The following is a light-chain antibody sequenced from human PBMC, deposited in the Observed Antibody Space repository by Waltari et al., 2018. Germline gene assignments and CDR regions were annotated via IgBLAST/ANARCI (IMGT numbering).Light chain of an antibody. Sequence: AIRMTQSPSSLSASPGDSVTITCRASQGISSYLAWYQKKPGKAPKLLVYAASTLQSGGPSRFSGSGSGTDFTLTISCLQSEDFATYYCQQYYSYPITFGQGTRLEIK. CDR3: QQYYSYPIT. CDR2: AAS. V-gene: IGKV1-8*01. CDR1: QGISSY. J-gene: IGKJ5*01.